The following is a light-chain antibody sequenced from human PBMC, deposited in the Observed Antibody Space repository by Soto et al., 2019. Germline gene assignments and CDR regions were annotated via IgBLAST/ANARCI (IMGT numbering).Light chain of an antibody. CDR3: QQYGRSLWT. J-gene: IGKJ1*01. Sequence: DIVLTQSPGTLSLSPGESATLSCRASENVASSFLAWYQQKPGQAPRLLIYGASTRATGISDKFSGSGSGTDFTLTISRLEPEDFAVYYCQQYGRSLWTFGQGTKVEIK. V-gene: IGKV3-20*01. CDR2: GAS. CDR1: ENVASSF.